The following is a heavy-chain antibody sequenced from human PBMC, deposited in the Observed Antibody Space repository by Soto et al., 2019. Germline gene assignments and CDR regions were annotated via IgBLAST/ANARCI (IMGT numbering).Heavy chain of an antibody. CDR3: ARSPIHFNYDWGNSTY. CDR1: AESFSGYS. J-gene: IGHJ4*02. V-gene: IGHV4-34*01. D-gene: IGHD3-16*01. CDR2: IDHSGST. Sequence: QVRLQQWGAGLLKPSETLSLTCAVFAESFSGYSWSWVRQPPGKGLEWIGEIDHSGSTNYNPSLNSRVTISVDASKKQFSLKLRPVTAADTAVYYCARSPIHFNYDWGNSTYWGQGTLVTVSS.